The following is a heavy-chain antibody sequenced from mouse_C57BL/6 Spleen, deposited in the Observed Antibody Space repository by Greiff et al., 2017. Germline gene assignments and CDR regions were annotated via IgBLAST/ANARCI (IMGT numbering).Heavy chain of an antibody. J-gene: IGHJ4*01. CDR1: GYTFTSYW. V-gene: IGHV1-72*01. CDR3: AGEEYYSNYVGAMDD. CDR2: LAPTSGDT. Sequence: VQLQQPGAELVKPGASVKLSCKASGYTFTSYWMHWVKQRPGRGLEWIGRLAPTSGDTKYNEKFKGKATPTVDKPSSTAYMRLSSLTSEDSAVYYCAGEEYYSNYVGAMDDWGQGASVTVSS. D-gene: IGHD2-5*01.